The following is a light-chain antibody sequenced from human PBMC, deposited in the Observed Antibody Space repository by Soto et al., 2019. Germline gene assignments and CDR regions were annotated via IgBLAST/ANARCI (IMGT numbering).Light chain of an antibody. J-gene: IGKJ2*01. Sequence: DIQMTQSPSSLSASVGDTVTIACRASQSISTYLNWYQQKPGKAPRLLIYAASDLQTGVPSRFSGSGSGTDFTLTISSLQPEDFATYYCQHCSSAPPYTFGQGTKLEMK. CDR2: AAS. CDR1: QSISTY. V-gene: IGKV1-39*01. CDR3: QHCSSAPPYT.